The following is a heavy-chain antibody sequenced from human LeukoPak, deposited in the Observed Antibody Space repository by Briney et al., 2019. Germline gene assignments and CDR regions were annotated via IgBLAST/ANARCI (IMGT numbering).Heavy chain of an antibody. CDR1: GGTFSSYA. CDR3: ARGGHSSGWDPYYFDY. Sequence: GASVKVSCKASGGTFSSYAISWVRQAPGQGLEWMGGIIPIFGTANYAQKFQGRVTITADKSTSTAYMELSSLRSEDTAVYYCARGGHSSGWDPYYFDYWGQGTLVTVSS. CDR2: IIPIFGTA. J-gene: IGHJ4*02. V-gene: IGHV1-69*06. D-gene: IGHD6-19*01.